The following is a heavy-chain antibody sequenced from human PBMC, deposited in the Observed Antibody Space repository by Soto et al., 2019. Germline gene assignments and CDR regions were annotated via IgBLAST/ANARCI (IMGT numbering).Heavy chain of an antibody. D-gene: IGHD6-13*01. CDR2: INHSGST. CDR3: APIAAAGERGLRLQNYYGMDV. J-gene: IGHJ6*04. V-gene: IGHV4-34*01. Sequence: PSETLSLTCAVYGGSFSGYYWSWIRQPPGKGLEWIGEINHSGSTNYNPSLKSRVTISVDTSKNQFSLKLSSVTAADTAVYYCAPIAAAGERGLRLQNYYGMDVWGKGTTVTVPS. CDR1: GGSFSGYY.